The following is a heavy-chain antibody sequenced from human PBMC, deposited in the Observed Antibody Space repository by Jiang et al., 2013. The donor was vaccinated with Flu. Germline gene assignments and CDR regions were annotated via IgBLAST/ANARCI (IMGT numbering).Heavy chain of an antibody. CDR1: GYTFTGFY. V-gene: IGHV1-2*02. CDR2: INPDSGGT. D-gene: IGHD3-10*01. CDR3: AKDYYGLGSYTDY. Sequence: PGASVKVSCKASGYTFTGFYIHWVRQAPGQGPEWMGWINPDSGGTTYAQKFQGRVTMTRDTSISTAYIELSSLRSDDTAVYYCAKDYYGLGSYTDYWGQGTPGHRLL. J-gene: IGHJ4*02.